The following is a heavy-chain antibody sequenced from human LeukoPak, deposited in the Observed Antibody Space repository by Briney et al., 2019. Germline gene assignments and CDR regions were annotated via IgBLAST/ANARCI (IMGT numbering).Heavy chain of an antibody. Sequence: QSGGSLRLSCVASGFTFRSYWMSWVRQALGKGLEWVANMKQDGSEKYYVDSVKGRFTISRDNAKNSLYLQMNSLRAEDTAVYYCARGIEDRITIFGYWGQGTLVTVSS. V-gene: IGHV3-7*03. D-gene: IGHD3-3*01. J-gene: IGHJ4*02. CDR3: ARGIEDRITIFGY. CDR2: MKQDGSEK. CDR1: GFTFRSYW.